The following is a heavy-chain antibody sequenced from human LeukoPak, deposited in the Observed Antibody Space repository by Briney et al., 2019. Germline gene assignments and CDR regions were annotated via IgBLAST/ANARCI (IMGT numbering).Heavy chain of an antibody. Sequence: ASVKVSCKASGYTFSGYYMHCVRQAPGQRLEWLGWINPNSGVTNYAQKFQGRVTMTRDTSIRTAYMELSRVGSDDTAVYYCLLSKGNGGVYYYGSGTEFDYWGQGTLVTASS. CDR2: INPNSGVT. CDR1: GYTFSGYY. J-gene: IGHJ4*02. CDR3: LLSKGNGGVYYYGSGTEFDY. D-gene: IGHD3-10*01. V-gene: IGHV1-2*02.